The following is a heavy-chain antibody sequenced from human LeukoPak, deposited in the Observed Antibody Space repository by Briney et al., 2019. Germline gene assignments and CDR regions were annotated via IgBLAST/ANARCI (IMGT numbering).Heavy chain of an antibody. J-gene: IGHJ4*02. CDR3: ARETPSYGGNVFDY. D-gene: IGHD4-23*01. CDR1: GFSFSTYD. V-gene: IGHV3-48*03. CDR2: ISSSGTTK. Sequence: PGGSLRLSCAASGFSFSTYDMNWVRQAPGKGLDYVSYISSSGTTKYYADSVKGRFTISRDNARNSLYLKMNSLRAEDTAVYYCARETPSYGGNVFDYWGQGTLVTVSS.